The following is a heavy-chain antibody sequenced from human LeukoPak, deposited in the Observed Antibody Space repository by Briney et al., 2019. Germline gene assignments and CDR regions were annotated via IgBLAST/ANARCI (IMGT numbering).Heavy chain of an antibody. CDR3: ARVGTIAAAGTVDY. CDR1: GFTFSSFA. Sequence: GGSLRLSCEASGFTFSSFAMSWVRQAPGKGLEWVSTVGNSFGTTFYADSVKGRFTISRDDSKKTVSLQMSSLRAEDAAVYYCARVGTIAAAGTVDYWGQGTLVTISS. V-gene: IGHV3-23*01. J-gene: IGHJ4*02. D-gene: IGHD6-13*01. CDR2: VGNSFGTT.